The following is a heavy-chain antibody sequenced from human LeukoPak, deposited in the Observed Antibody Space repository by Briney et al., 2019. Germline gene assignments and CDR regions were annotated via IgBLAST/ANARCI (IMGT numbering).Heavy chain of an antibody. Sequence: GGSLRLSCEVSGLTFSSYWMSWVRQAPGKGLEWVANIKQDGGEKYYVDSVKGRFTISRDNARNSLHLQTNNLTAEDTALYYCASDIKDYDFWSAHMYYFHYWGQGTLVTVSS. CDR3: ASDIKDYDFWSAHMYYFHY. CDR1: GLTFSSYW. J-gene: IGHJ1*01. D-gene: IGHD3-3*01. CDR2: IKQDGGEK. V-gene: IGHV3-7*01.